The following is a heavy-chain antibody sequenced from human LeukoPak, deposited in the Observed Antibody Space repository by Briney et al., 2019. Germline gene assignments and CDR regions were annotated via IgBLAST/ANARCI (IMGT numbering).Heavy chain of an antibody. Sequence: PGGSLTLSCAASGFTLSSFPMSCLRQAPGKGVVWVSNIRGSGGSTYCADPEKGRFTNSRDNSKNTLYLQKNSLRAEDTAVYYCAKDGRYYDSSGLPPHDNGGQGTLATVS. V-gene: IGHV3-23*01. CDR2: IRGSGGST. CDR1: GFTLSSFP. D-gene: IGHD3-22*01. CDR3: AKDGRYYDSSGLPPHDN. J-gene: IGHJ4*02.